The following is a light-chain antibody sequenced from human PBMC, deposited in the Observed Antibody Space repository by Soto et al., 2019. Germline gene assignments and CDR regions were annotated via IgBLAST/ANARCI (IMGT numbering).Light chain of an antibody. CDR1: SSDVGGYNY. CDR3: SSYTSSSHVV. Sequence: QSVLTQPASVSGSPGQSITISCTGTSSDVGGYNYVPWYQQHPGKAPKLMIYDVTNRPSGVSNRFSGSKSGNTASLTISGLQAEDEADYYCSSYTSSSHVVFGGGTKLTVL. J-gene: IGLJ2*01. CDR2: DVT. V-gene: IGLV2-14*01.